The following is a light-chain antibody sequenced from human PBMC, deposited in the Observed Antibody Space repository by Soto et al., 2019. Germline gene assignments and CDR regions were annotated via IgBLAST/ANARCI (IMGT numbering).Light chain of an antibody. Sequence: QSALTQPPSVSGSPGQSVTISCTGTSIDVGNFDLVSWYQQPPGTAPKLLIYQVSNRPSGVPDRFSGSQSGNTASLTISGLQAEDEADYYCSLKTSSVTWVFGGGTKLTVI. J-gene: IGLJ3*02. CDR3: SLKTSSVTWV. V-gene: IGLV2-18*01. CDR1: SIDVGNFDL. CDR2: QVS.